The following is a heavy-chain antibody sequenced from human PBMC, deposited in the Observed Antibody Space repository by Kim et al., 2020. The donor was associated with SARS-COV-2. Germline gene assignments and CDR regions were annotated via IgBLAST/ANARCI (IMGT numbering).Heavy chain of an antibody. V-gene: IGHV3-13*01. Sequence: GGSLRLSCAASGFTFSSYDMHWVRQATGKGLEWVSAIGTAGDTYYPGSVKGRFTISRENAKNSLYLQMNSLRAGDTAVYYCARGGGFGGMDVWGQGTTVTVSS. D-gene: IGHD3-16*01. CDR2: IGTAGDT. J-gene: IGHJ6*02. CDR1: GFTFSSYD. CDR3: ARGGGFGGMDV.